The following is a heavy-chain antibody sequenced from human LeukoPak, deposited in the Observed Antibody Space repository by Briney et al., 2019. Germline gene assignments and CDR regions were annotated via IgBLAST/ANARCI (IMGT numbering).Heavy chain of an antibody. CDR1: GGSISSYY. V-gene: IGHV4-59*01. Sequence: PSETLSLTCTVSGGSISSYYWSWIRQPPGKGLEWIGYIYYSGSTNYNPSLKSRVTISVDTSKNQFSLKLSSVTAAGTAVYYCARGGPPDAFDIWGQGTMVTVSS. J-gene: IGHJ3*02. CDR2: IYYSGST. CDR3: ARGGPPDAFDI.